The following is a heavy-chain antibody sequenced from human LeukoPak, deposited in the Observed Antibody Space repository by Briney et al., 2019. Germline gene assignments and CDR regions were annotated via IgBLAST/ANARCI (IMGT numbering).Heavy chain of an antibody. J-gene: IGHJ3*02. CDR1: GGTFSSYA. V-gene: IGHV1-69*05. CDR3: ARELGDYGDYVDAFDI. Sequence: RRASVKVSCKASGGTFSSYAISWVRQAPGQGLEWMGRIIPIFGTANYAQKFQGRVTITTDESTSTAYMELSSLRSEDTAVYYCARELGDYGDYVDAFDIWGQGTMATVSS. CDR2: IIPIFGTA. D-gene: IGHD4-17*01.